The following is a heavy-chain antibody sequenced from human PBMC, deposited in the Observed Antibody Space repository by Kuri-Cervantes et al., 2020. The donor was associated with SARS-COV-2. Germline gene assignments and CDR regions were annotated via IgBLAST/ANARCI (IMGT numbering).Heavy chain of an antibody. CDR1: GFTFSSYA. CDR3: ARDEETVVTSYAFDI. V-gene: IGHV3-30-3*01. Sequence: GGSLRLSCAASGFTFSSYAMHWVRQAPGKGLEWVAVISYDGSNKYYADSVKGRFTISRDNSKNTLYLQMNSLRAEGTAVYYCARDEETVVTSYAFDIWGQGTMVTVSS. J-gene: IGHJ3*02. D-gene: IGHD4-23*01. CDR2: ISYDGSNK.